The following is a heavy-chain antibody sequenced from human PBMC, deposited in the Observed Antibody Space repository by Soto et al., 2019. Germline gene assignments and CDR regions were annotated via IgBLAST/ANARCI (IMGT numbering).Heavy chain of an antibody. Sequence: SETLSLTCTVSGASVSTGYWSWIRQPPGKGLEWIGFMYFGGSFNYNPSLTSRVTISVETSKNQFSMKVTSVTAADTAVYYCARSYYDSTGFAVDPWGPGTLVTVS. CDR1: GASVSTGY. CDR2: MYFGGSF. D-gene: IGHD3-22*01. J-gene: IGHJ5*02. V-gene: IGHV4-59*02. CDR3: ARSYYDSTGFAVDP.